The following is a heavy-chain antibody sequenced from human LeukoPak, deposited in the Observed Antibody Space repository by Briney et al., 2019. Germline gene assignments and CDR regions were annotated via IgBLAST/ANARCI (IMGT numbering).Heavy chain of an antibody. D-gene: IGHD3-22*01. CDR2: IYYIGGT. CDR1: GGSIRSYY. CDR3: ARRYDTSGRLDY. Sequence: SETLSLTCTVSGGSIRSYYWSWIRQPPGKGLEWIGYIYYIGGTNYNPSLKSRVTISLDTSKNRFSLKLNSVTAADTAVYYCARRYDTSGRLDYWGQGTLVTVSS. V-gene: IGHV4-59*08. J-gene: IGHJ4*02.